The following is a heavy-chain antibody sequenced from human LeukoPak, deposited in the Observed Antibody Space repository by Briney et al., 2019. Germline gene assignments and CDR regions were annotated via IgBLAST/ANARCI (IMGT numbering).Heavy chain of an antibody. J-gene: IGHJ4*02. D-gene: IGHD6-6*01. CDR3: AKESTSSQIDY. CDR2: IHYDGSSK. V-gene: IGHV3-30*02. Sequence: GSLRLSCAASGFTFSSYSMNWVRQAPGKGLEWVAFIHYDGSSKYYADSVKGRFTISRDNSKNTLYLQMNSLGTEDTALYYCAKESTSSQIDYWGQGTLVTVSS. CDR1: GFTFSSYS.